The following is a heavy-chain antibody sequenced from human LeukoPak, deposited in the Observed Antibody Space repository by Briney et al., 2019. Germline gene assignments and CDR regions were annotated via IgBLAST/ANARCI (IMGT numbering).Heavy chain of an antibody. CDR3: ARSYYDSSGLYDY. D-gene: IGHD3-22*01. V-gene: IGHV1-3*03. Sequence: ASVKVSCKASGGTFSSYAISWVRQAPGQGLEWMGWINAGNGNTKYSQEFQGRVTITRDTSASTAYMELSSLRSEDMAVYYCARSYYDSSGLYDYWGQGTLVTVSS. CDR2: INAGNGNT. J-gene: IGHJ4*02. CDR1: GGTFSSYA.